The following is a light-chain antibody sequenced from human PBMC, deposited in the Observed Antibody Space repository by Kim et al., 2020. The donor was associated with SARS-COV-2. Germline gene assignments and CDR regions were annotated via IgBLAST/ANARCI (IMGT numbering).Light chain of an antibody. CDR1: SLRSYY. CDR3: NSRDSSGNHLEV. Sequence: GHTVRITCQGDSLRSYYASWYQQKPGQAPVLVIYGKNNRPSGIPDRFSGSSSGNTASLTITGAQAEDEADYYCNSRDSSGNHLEVFGTGTKVTVL. CDR2: GKN. J-gene: IGLJ1*01. V-gene: IGLV3-19*01.